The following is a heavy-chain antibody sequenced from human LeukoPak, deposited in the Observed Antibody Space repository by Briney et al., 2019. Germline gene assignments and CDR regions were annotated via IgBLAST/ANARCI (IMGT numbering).Heavy chain of an antibody. J-gene: IGHJ6*03. CDR3: ARHARRSGYYYYYMDV. CDR2: IYYSGST. CDR1: GGSISSYY. D-gene: IGHD6-6*01. V-gene: IGHV4-59*08. Sequence: SETLSLTCTVSGGSISSYYWSWIRQPPGKGLEWIGYIYYSGSTNYNPSLKSRVTISVDTSKSQFSLKLSSVTAADTAVYYCARHARRSGYYYYYMDVWGKGTTVTVSS.